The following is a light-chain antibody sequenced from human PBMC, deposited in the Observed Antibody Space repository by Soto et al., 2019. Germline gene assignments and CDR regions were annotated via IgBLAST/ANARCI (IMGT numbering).Light chain of an antibody. CDR3: GSLTTTRIWV. CDR1: TSDFGDDKY. J-gene: IGLJ3*02. V-gene: IGLV2-14*01. Sequence: QYALTQPASVSGSPGQSITMSCTGSTSDFGDDKYVSWYQQQPGKGPNLLIYGVSNRPSGVSNRFSGSKSGNTASLTISGLQVDDEADYFCGSLTTTRIWVFGGGTKLTVL. CDR2: GVS.